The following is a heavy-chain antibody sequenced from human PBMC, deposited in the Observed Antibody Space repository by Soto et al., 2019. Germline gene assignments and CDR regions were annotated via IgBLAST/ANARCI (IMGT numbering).Heavy chain of an antibody. J-gene: IGHJ4*02. D-gene: IGHD6-13*01. CDR3: ARPDVGIAARLGYSSSWYVDY. Sequence: GGSLRLSCAASGFTFSDYYMSWIRQAPGKGLEWVSYISSSGSTIYYADSVKGRFTISRDNAKNSLYLQMNSLRAEDTAVYYCARPDVGIAARLGYSSSWYVDYWGQGTLVTVSS. V-gene: IGHV3-11*01. CDR1: GFTFSDYY. CDR2: ISSSGSTI.